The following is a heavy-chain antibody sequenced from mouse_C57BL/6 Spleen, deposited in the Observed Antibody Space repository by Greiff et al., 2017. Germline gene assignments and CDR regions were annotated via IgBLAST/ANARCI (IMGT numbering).Heavy chain of an antibody. CDR3: AREIYYYGSSHAMDY. Sequence: EVHLVESEGGLVQPGSSMKLSCTASGFTFSDYYMAWVRQGPEKGLEWVANINSDGSSTYYLDSLKSRFIFSRDNAKNILYLQMSSLKSEDTATYYCAREIYYYGSSHAMDYWGQGTSVTVSS. V-gene: IGHV5-16*01. CDR2: INSDGSST. J-gene: IGHJ4*01. CDR1: GFTFSDYY. D-gene: IGHD1-1*01.